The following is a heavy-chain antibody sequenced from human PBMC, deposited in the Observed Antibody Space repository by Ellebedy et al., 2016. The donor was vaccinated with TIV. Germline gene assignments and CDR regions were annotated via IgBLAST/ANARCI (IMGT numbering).Heavy chain of an antibody. Sequence: GESLKISCAASGFSFRSYWMAWVRQAPGKGLEWVANINQDGREKYYVDSVKGRFTISRDNAQTSLYLQMNSLGADDTATYYCASDGSYGDYRSPTHAFVFWGQGTTVTVSS. J-gene: IGHJ3*01. V-gene: IGHV3-7*01. CDR2: INQDGREK. CDR1: GFSFRSYW. D-gene: IGHD4-17*01. CDR3: ASDGSYGDYRSPTHAFVF.